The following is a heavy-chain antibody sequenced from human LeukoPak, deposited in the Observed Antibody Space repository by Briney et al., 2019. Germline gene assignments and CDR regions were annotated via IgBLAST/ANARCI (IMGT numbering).Heavy chain of an antibody. J-gene: IGHJ4*02. V-gene: IGHV3-23*01. CDR3: AKSGSGWYGNYFDY. CDR2: TSASGSNT. CDR1: GFTFNNYA. Sequence: GGSLRLSCAASGFTFNNYAMSWVRQAPGKGLEWVSSTSASGSNTYYTDPVKGRFTISRDNSKNTLYLQMNSLRAEDTAVYYCAKSGSGWYGNYFDYWGQGTLVTVSS. D-gene: IGHD6-19*01.